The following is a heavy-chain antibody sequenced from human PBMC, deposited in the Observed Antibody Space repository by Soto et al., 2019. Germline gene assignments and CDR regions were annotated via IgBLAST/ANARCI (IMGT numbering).Heavy chain of an antibody. V-gene: IGHV2-5*02. CDR1: GLSLSTREVG. CDR2: LYWDDDE. Sequence: QITLNESGPTLVKPTQTLTLTCTFSGLSLSTREVGVGWIRQPPGKALEWLALLYWDDDERYSPSLMSRLTITKDTSKNQVFLTMTHVDPVDTATYYCAHRPRGFTYFFDYWGQGTLVTVSS. CDR3: AHRPRGFTYFFDY. J-gene: IGHJ4*02.